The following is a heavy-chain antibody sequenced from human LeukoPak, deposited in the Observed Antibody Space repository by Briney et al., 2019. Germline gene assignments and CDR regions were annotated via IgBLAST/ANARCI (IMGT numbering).Heavy chain of an antibody. V-gene: IGHV3-23*01. D-gene: IGHD1-1*01. CDR1: GFTFSSNA. CDR2: TSGSGGST. J-gene: IGHJ6*03. CDR3: ARTPGDYYYYYMDV. Sequence: GGSLRLSCAASGFTFSSNAMSWVRQAPGKGLEWVSATSGSGGSTYYAASVKGRFTTSRDNSKNTVYLQMNSLRAEDTAVYYCARTPGDYYYYYMDVWGKGTTVTVSS.